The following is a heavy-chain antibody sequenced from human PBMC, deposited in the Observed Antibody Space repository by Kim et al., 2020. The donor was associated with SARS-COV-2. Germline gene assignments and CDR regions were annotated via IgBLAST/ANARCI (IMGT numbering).Heavy chain of an antibody. D-gene: IGHD5-18*01. Sequence: GGSLRLSCAASGFAVNSNFMTWIRQSPGRGLEWVAVIFSGGSISYGESVKDRFTISRDISRNTVHLQMNSLRVEDTAVYYCARGMDTAFDSWGQGTLVP. J-gene: IGHJ4*02. V-gene: IGHV3-66*01. CDR2: IFSGGSI. CDR1: GFAVNSNF. CDR3: ARGMDTAFDS.